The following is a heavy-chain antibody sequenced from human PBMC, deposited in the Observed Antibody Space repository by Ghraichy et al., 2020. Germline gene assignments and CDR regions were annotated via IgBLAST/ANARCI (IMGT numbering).Heavy chain of an antibody. CDR1: GFTFSDYW. CDR3: VRAGGRSWGDC. J-gene: IGHJ4*02. D-gene: IGHD6-13*01. CDR2: IQQDGSEK. Sequence: GSLRLSCTASGFTFSDYWMNWVRQAPGKGLEWVANIQQDGSEKHYVDSVTGRFTISRDNAKNSLYLQMNNLRADDTAVYYCVRAGGRSWGDCWGQGTLVTVSS. V-gene: IGHV3-7*03.